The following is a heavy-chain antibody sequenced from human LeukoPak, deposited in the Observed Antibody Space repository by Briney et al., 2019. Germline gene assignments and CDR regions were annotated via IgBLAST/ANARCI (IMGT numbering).Heavy chain of an antibody. V-gene: IGHV1-2*02. J-gene: IGHJ5*02. CDR1: GYTFTSYD. D-gene: IGHD6-13*01. CDR2: INPNSGGT. Sequence: ASVKVSCKASGYTFTSYDINWVRQAPGQGLEWMGWINPNSGGTNYAQKFQGRVTMTRDTSISTAYMELSRLRSDDTAVYYCARDVLPFEAAAGTWFDPWGQGTLVTVSS. CDR3: ARDVLPFEAAAGTWFDP.